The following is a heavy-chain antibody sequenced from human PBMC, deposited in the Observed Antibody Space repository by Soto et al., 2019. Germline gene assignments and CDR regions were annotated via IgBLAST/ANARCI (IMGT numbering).Heavy chain of an antibody. Sequence: GGSLRLSCSASGFTFSSYAMHWVRQAPGKGLEYVSAISSNGGSTYYADSVKGRFTISRDNSKNTLYLQMSSLRAEDTAVYYCVKGYSYGPYYFDYWGQGTLVTVSS. V-gene: IGHV3-64D*08. CDR1: GFTFSSYA. J-gene: IGHJ4*02. D-gene: IGHD5-18*01. CDR2: ISSNGGST. CDR3: VKGYSYGPYYFDY.